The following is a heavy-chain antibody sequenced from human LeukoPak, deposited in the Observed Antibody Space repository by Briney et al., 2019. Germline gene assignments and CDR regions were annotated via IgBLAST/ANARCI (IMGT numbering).Heavy chain of an antibody. Sequence: GGSLRLSCAASGLTFSSYNMNWVRQPPGKGLEWVSFISSSSLTIYYADSVKGRFTISRDNARNSLYLQMNSLRADDTAVYYCARVITVYNVYEEVAEYFQYWGQGTLVTVSS. CDR1: GLTFSSYN. D-gene: IGHD5/OR15-5a*01. V-gene: IGHV3-48*01. CDR3: ARVITVYNVYEEVAEYFQY. CDR2: ISSSSLTI. J-gene: IGHJ1*01.